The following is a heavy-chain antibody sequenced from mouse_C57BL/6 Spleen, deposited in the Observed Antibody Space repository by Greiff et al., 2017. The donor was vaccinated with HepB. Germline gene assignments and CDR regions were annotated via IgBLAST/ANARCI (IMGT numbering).Heavy chain of an antibody. V-gene: IGHV5-17*01. Sequence: EVQGVESGGGLVKPGGSLKLSCAASGFTFSDYGMHWVRQAPDKGLEWVAYISSGSSTIYYADTVKGRFTISRDNAKNTLFLQMTSLRSEDTAMYYCARNGNYPYYYAMDYWGQGTSVTVSS. CDR2: ISSGSSTI. J-gene: IGHJ4*01. D-gene: IGHD2-1*01. CDR3: ARNGNYPYYYAMDY. CDR1: GFTFSDYG.